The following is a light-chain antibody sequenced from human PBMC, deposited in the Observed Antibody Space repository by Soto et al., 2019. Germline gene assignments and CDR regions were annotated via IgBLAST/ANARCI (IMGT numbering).Light chain of an antibody. CDR1: QSINRW. CDR2: KAS. Sequence: DIQMTQSPSTLSASVGDRVTITCRASQSINRWLAWYQQRPGKAPKILIHKASSLEAGVPSRFSGSDSGTEFTLTISSVQTDDFATYFCLQYNIYPLSFGGGTKVDI. CDR3: LQYNIYPLS. V-gene: IGKV1-5*03. J-gene: IGKJ4*01.